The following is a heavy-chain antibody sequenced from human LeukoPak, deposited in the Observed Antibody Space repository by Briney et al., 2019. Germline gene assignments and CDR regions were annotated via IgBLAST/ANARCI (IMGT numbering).Heavy chain of an antibody. D-gene: IGHD3-16*02. CDR1: GYTFTGYF. Sequence: ASVKVSCKASGYTFTGYFMHWVRQAAGQGLEGMGIFNCDGGSTSYAQKVQGRVTMTEDTSTDTAYMELSSLRSEDTAVYYCATDPGEYVWGSYRYVYWGQGTLVTVSS. J-gene: IGHJ4*02. CDR3: ATDPGEYVWGSYRYVY. CDR2: FNCDGGST. V-gene: IGHV1-46*01.